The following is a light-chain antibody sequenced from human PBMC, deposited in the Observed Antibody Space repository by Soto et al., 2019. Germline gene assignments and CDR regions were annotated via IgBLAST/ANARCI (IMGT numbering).Light chain of an antibody. J-gene: IGKJ4*01. CDR2: EGS. V-gene: IGKV3-11*01. CDR3: QQRSNWPLT. Sequence: EIVLIQSPATLSLSPGETATLSCRGTQSISGHLAWYQQKPGQAPRLLTYEGSNRATGIPARFSGRGSGTAFNLTISSLVPEGFAVYYCQQRSNWPLTFRGGTKVE. CDR1: QSISGH.